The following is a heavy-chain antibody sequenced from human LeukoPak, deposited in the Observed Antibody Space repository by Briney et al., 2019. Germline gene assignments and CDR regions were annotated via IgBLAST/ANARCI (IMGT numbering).Heavy chain of an antibody. CDR1: GYTFTSYG. D-gene: IGHD2-2*03. CDR2: ISAYNGNT. CDR3: ARDGYCSSTSCYGYYYYYMDV. Sequence: ALVKVSCKASGYTFTSYGISWVRQAPGQGLEWMGWISAYNGNTNYAQKFQGRVTITADESTSTAYMELSSLRSEDTAVYYCARDGYCSSTSCYGYYYYYMDVWGKGTTVTVSS. J-gene: IGHJ6*03. V-gene: IGHV1-18*01.